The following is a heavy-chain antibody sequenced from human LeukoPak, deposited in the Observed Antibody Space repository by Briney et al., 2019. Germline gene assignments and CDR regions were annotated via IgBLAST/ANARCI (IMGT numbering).Heavy chain of an antibody. V-gene: IGHV3-74*01. CDR2: INTDGSST. CDR3: ARESIAARRAFDI. D-gene: IGHD6-6*01. J-gene: IGHJ3*02. Sequence: GGSLSLSCAASGFTFSSYWMHWVRQAPGKGLVWVSRINTDGSSTSYADSVKGRFTISRDNAKNTLYLQMNSLRAEDTAVYYCARESIAARRAFDIWGQGTMVTVSS. CDR1: GFTFSSYW.